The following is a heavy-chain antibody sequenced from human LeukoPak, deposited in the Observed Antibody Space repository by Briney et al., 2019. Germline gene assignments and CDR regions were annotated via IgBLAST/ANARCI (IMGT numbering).Heavy chain of an antibody. D-gene: IGHD2-2*01. CDR2: IIPIFGTA. CDR3: ARQKYQLPSFSDY. V-gene: IGHV1-69*05. Sequence: SVKVSCKASGGTFSSYAISWVRQAPGQGLEWMGRIIPIFGTANYAQKFQGRVTITTDESTSTAYMELSSLRSEDTAVYYCARQKYQLPSFSDYWGQGTLVTVSS. J-gene: IGHJ4*02. CDR1: GGTFSSYA.